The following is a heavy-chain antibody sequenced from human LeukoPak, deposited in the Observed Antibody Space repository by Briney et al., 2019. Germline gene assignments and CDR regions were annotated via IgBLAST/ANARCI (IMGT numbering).Heavy chain of an antibody. V-gene: IGHV3-7*01. D-gene: IGHD3-10*01. CDR1: GFTFSSYW. CDR2: IKQDGSEK. J-gene: IGHJ4*02. CDR3: AKKYDSGSYYPFDY. Sequence: GGSLRLSCAASGFTFSSYWMSWVRQAPGKGLEWVANIKQDGSEKYYVDSVKGRFTISRDNAKNSLYLQMNSLRAEDTAVYYCAKKYDSGSYYPFDYWGQGTLVTVSS.